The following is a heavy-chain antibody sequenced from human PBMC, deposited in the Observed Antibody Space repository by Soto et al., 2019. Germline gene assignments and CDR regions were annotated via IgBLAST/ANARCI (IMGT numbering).Heavy chain of an antibody. V-gene: IGHV3-23*01. D-gene: IGHD6-19*01. CDR3: AKAPSHIAVAGTRYFQH. CDR2: ISGSGGST. CDR1: GFTFSSYA. Sequence: GGSLRLSCAASGFTFSSYAMGWVRQAPGKGLEWVSAISGSGGSTYYADSVKGRFTISRDNSKNTLYLQMNSLRAEDTAVYYCAKAPSHIAVAGTRYFQHWGQGTLVTVSS. J-gene: IGHJ1*01.